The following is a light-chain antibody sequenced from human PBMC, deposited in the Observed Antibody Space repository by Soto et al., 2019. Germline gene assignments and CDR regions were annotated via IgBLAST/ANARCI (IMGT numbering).Light chain of an antibody. CDR2: EDS. V-gene: IGLV3-21*02. J-gene: IGLJ1*01. CDR3: QVWDSTSDLAV. CDR1: NIGSKR. Sequence: SYELTQPTSVSVAPGQTARMTCGGNNIGSKRVQWYQHKAAQAAVMVVYEDSDRPSGIPERFSGSNSGNTATLTISRVEAGDEADYYCQVWDSTSDLAVFGTGTKLTVL.